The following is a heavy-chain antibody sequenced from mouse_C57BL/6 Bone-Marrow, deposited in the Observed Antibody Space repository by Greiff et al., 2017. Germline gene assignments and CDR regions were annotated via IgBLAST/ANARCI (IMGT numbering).Heavy chain of an antibody. J-gene: IGHJ4*01. D-gene: IGHD1-1*01. CDR2: IYPGDGDT. CDR3: ARDYYGSSYDYAMDY. V-gene: IGHV1-80*01. Sequence: VMLVESGAELVKPGASVKISCKASGYAFSSYWMNWVKQRPGKGLEWIGQIYPGDGDTNYNGKFQGKATLTADKSSSTADMQLSSLTSEDSAVYFCARDYYGSSYDYAMDYWGQGTSVTVSS. CDR1: GYAFSSYW.